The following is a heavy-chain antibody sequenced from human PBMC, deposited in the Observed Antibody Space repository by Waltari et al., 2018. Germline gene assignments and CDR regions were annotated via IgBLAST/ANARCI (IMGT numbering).Heavy chain of an antibody. CDR3: ARDEMANDILTGRYYYYYGMDV. D-gene: IGHD3-9*01. CDR2: IYYSGST. J-gene: IGHJ6*02. V-gene: IGHV4-61*01. CDR1: GGSVSSGSYY. Sequence: QVQLQESGPGLVKPSETLSLTCTVSGGSVSSGSYYWSWIRQPPGKGLEWIGYIYYSGSTTYNPSPKSRVTISVDTSKNQFSRKLSSVTAADTAVYYCARDEMANDILTGRYYYYYGMDVWGQGTTVTVSS.